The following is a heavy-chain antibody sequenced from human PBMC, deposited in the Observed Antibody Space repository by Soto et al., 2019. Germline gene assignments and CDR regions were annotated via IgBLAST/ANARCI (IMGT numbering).Heavy chain of an antibody. Sequence: PSETLSLTCTVSGGSISSSSYYWGWIRQPPGKGLEWIGSIYYSGSTYYNPSLKSRVTISVDTSKNQFSLKLSSVTAADTAVYYCMLGSGWKDFGYWGQGTLVTVSS. D-gene: IGHD3-22*01. CDR3: MLGSGWKDFGY. CDR1: GGSISSSSYY. CDR2: IYYSGST. V-gene: IGHV4-39*01. J-gene: IGHJ4*02.